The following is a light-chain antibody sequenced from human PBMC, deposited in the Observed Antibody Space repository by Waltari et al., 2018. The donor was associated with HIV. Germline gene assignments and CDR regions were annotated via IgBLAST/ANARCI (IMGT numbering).Light chain of an antibody. CDR3: QQYGGSPIT. Sequence: ENVLTQSPGTLSLSPGAGATPSCRASQNVYNNYVAWYQQKAGQAPRLLIYGTSTRATGIPDRFSGSGSGTDFTLNINRLEPEDFAVYYCQQYGGSPITFGQGARLEMK. V-gene: IGKV3-20*01. J-gene: IGKJ5*01. CDR1: QNVYNNY. CDR2: GTS.